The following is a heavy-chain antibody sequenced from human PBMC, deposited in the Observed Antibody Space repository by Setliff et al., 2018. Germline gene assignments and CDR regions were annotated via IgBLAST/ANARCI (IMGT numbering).Heavy chain of an antibody. J-gene: IGHJ6*03. CDR3: ARGGYSYGHHYYYYMDV. V-gene: IGHV4-34*01. CDR1: GGSFSGYY. D-gene: IGHD5-18*01. Sequence: SETLSLTCAVYGGSFSGYYLSWIRQPPGKGLEWIGEINHSGSTNYSPSLKSRVTISVDTSKNQFSLKLSSVTAADTAVYYCARGGYSYGHHYYYYMDVWGKGTTVTVSS. CDR2: INHSGST.